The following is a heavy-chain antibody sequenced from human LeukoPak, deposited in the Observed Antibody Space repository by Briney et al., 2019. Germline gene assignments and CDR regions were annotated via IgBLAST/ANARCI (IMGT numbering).Heavy chain of an antibody. CDR1: GDPISSYY. CDR3: ARSYSSSWYNLLGF. Sequence: SETLSLTCTVSGDPISSYYLNWIRQPAGKGLEWIGRIDLSGSTNYNPSLKSRLTMSIDTSKNQFSLKLNSVTAADTAVYYCARSYSSSWYNLLGFWGQGTLVTVSS. J-gene: IGHJ4*02. CDR2: IDLSGST. V-gene: IGHV4-4*07. D-gene: IGHD6-13*01.